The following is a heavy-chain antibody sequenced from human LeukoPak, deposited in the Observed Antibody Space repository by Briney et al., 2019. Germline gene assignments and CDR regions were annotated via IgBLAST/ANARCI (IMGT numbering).Heavy chain of an antibody. CDR2: ISGSGGST. D-gene: IGHD6-13*01. CDR1: GFTFSSYA. J-gene: IGHJ4*02. V-gene: IGHV3-23*01. Sequence: GGSLRLSCAASGFTFSSYAMSWVRQAPGKGLEWVSAISGSGGSTYSADSVKGRFTISRDNSKNTLFLQVNSLRAGDTAVYYCAKGTGRNSSIAASGTWGQGTLVTVSS. CDR3: AKGTGRNSSIAASGT.